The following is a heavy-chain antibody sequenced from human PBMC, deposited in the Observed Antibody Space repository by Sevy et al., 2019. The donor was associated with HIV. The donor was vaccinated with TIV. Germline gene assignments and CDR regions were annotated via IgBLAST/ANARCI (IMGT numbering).Heavy chain of an antibody. CDR1: GFTFSSYA. V-gene: IGHV3-23*01. CDR2: ISGSGGST. D-gene: IGHD3-22*01. CDR3: AKEYYYDSSGSVGAFDI. J-gene: IGHJ3*02. Sequence: GGSLRLSCAASGFTFSSYAMSWVRQAPGKGLEWVSAISGSGGSTYYADSVKGRFTISRDNSKNTMYLQMNSLRAEDTVVYYDAKEYYYDSSGSVGAFDIWGQGTMVTVSS.